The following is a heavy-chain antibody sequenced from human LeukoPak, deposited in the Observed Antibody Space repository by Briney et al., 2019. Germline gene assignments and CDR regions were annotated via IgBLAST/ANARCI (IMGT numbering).Heavy chain of an antibody. J-gene: IGHJ5*02. CDR1: GCTLIGYY. Sequence: ASVRVSCKASGCTLIGYYMHWVRQAPGQGLEWMGRINPDSGGTNFAQRFQGRVTMTRDTSINTAYMELSRLRSDDTAIYYCARELGGSYNWFDPWGQGTLVTVSS. V-gene: IGHV1-2*06. D-gene: IGHD3-16*01. CDR3: ARELGGSYNWFDP. CDR2: INPDSGGT.